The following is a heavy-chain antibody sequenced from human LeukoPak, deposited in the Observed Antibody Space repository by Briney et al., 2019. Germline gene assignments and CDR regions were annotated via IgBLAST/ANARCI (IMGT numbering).Heavy chain of an antibody. V-gene: IGHV4-39*01. D-gene: IGHD3-16*02. CDR2: IYYSGST. Sequence: SETLSLTCTVSGGSISSSSYYWGWIRQPPGKGLEWIGSIYYSGSTYSNPSLKSRVTISVDTSKNQFSLKLSSVTAADTAVYYCARQLSMITFGGVISLRTLDIWGQGTMVTVSS. CDR3: ARQLSMITFGGVISLRTLDI. J-gene: IGHJ3*02. CDR1: GGSISSSSYY.